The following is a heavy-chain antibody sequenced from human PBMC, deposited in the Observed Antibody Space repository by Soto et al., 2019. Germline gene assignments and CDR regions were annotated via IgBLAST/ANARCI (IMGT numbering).Heavy chain of an antibody. CDR3: ARVRFIKVAAGNPFDY. CDR1: GGTFSSYA. J-gene: IGHJ4*02. CDR2: IIPIFGTA. V-gene: IGHV1-69*06. Sequence: SVKVSCKASGGTFSSYAISWVRQAPGQGLEWMGGIIPIFGTANYAQKFQGRVTITADKSTSTAYMELSSLRSEDTAVYYCARVRFIKVAAGNPFDYWGQGTLVTVSS. D-gene: IGHD6-13*01.